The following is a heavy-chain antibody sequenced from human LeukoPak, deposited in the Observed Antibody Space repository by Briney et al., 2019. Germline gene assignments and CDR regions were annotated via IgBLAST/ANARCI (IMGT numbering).Heavy chain of an antibody. J-gene: IGHJ4*02. V-gene: IGHV3-49*04. CDR3: TRLQLVAWTYFDY. Sequence: PGGSLRLSCTASGFSFGDHGMSWVRQAPGKGLEWVGFIRNKAYSGATQYAASVQGRFTISRDDSRSIVYLQMNSLKTEDTAFYYCTRLQLVAWTYFDYWGQGTLVTVSS. CDR1: GFSFGDHG. CDR2: IRNKAYSGAT. D-gene: IGHD1-1*01.